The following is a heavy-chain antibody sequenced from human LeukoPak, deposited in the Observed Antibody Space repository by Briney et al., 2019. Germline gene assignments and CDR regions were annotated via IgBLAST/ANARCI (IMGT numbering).Heavy chain of an antibody. J-gene: IGHJ5*02. CDR3: ARPYSSSWYGWFDP. V-gene: IGHV3-7*04. CDR1: GLTFSSDW. CDR2: IKQDGSEK. D-gene: IGHD6-13*01. Sequence: PGGSLRLSCAASGLTFSSDWMSWVRQAPGKGLEWVANIKQDGSEKYYVDSVRGRFTISRDNAKNSLYLQMNSLRAEDTAVYYFARPYSSSWYGWFDPWGQGTLVTVSS.